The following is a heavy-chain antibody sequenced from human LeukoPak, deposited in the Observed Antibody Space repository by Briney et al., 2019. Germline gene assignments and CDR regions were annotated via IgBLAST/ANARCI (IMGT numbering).Heavy chain of an antibody. D-gene: IGHD3/OR15-3a*01. V-gene: IGHV3-23*01. CDR3: AKVRTGHYFDY. Sequence: GGSLRLSCAASGFTFSNYAMSWVRQAPGKGLEWVSSISTSDSSTYYADSVKGRFTISRDNSKNTLYLQMNSLRAEDTAVYYCAKVRTGHYFDYWGQGTLVTVSS. CDR1: GFTFSNYA. CDR2: ISTSDSST. J-gene: IGHJ4*02.